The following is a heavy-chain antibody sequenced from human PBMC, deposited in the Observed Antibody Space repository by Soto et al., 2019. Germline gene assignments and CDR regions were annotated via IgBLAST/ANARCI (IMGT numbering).Heavy chain of an antibody. D-gene: IGHD3-3*01. CDR2: ISSSSSYI. CDR3: AGKYYDFWSGYYNPVN. J-gene: IGHJ4*02. V-gene: IGHV3-21*01. Sequence: GSLRLSCAASGFTFSSYSMNWVRQAPGKGLEWVSSISSSSSYIYYADSVKGRFTISRDNAKNSLYLQMNSLRAEDTAVYYCAGKYYDFWSGYYNPVNWGQGTLVTVSS. CDR1: GFTFSSYS.